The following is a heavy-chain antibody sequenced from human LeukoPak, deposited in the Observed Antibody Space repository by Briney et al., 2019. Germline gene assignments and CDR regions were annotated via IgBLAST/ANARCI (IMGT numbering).Heavy chain of an antibody. CDR1: GYSFTSYW. J-gene: IGHJ5*02. D-gene: IGHD6-13*01. CDR2: IYPGDSRI. V-gene: IGHV5-51*01. Sequence: GESLKISCQGFGYSFTSYWIGWVRQMPGKDMEWMGVIYPGDSRIRYNPSFQGQVTISVDKSISTAYLQWVSLKASDTAMYYCACRDLTSTWSFPWGQGTLVTVSS. CDR3: ACRDLTSTWSFP.